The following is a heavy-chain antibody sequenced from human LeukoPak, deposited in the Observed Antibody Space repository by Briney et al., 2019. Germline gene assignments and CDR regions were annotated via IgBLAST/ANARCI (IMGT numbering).Heavy chain of an antibody. CDR3: AKDARTYSSSWYYYYYGMDV. D-gene: IGHD6-13*01. CDR2: ISWNSGSI. Sequence: GGSLRLSCAASGFTFDDYAMHWVRQAPGKGLEWASGISWNSGSIGYADSVKGRFTISRDNAKNSLYLQMNSLRAEDTALYYCAKDARTYSSSWYYYYYGMDVWGQGTTVTVSS. CDR1: GFTFDDYA. V-gene: IGHV3-9*01. J-gene: IGHJ6*02.